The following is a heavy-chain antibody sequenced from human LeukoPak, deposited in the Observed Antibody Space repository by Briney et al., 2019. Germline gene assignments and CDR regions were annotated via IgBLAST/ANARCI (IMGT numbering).Heavy chain of an antibody. CDR2: IYTSGST. CDR3: ATTAVGYFDY. CDR1: GGSISSGRYY. V-gene: IGHV4-61*02. D-gene: IGHD1-14*01. Sequence: SQTLSLTCTVSGGSISSGRYYWSWIRQPAGKGLEWIGRIYTSGSTNYNPSLKSRVTISVDTSENQFSLRLSSVTAADTAVCYCATTAVGYFDYWGQGALVTVSS. J-gene: IGHJ4*02.